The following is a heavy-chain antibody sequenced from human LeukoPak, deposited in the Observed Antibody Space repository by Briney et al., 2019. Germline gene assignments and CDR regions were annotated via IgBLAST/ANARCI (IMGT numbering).Heavy chain of an antibody. CDR3: ARDVYGDGYNSFDY. J-gene: IGHJ4*02. CDR1: GFIVSSNH. V-gene: IGHV3-66*01. Sequence: GGSLRLSCAVSGFIVSSNHMNWVRQAPGKGRECVSVIYSGGYSCGGPFYADSVKGRFTTSSDSYKNTLFLQMNSLRAEDTAVYYCARDVYGDGYNSFDYWGLGILVTVSS. D-gene: IGHD5-24*01. CDR2: IYSGGYSCGGP.